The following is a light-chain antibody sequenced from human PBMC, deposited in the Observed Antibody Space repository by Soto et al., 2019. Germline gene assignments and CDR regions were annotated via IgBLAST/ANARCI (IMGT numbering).Light chain of an antibody. CDR1: GRDIGAYNY. J-gene: IGLJ1*01. CDR3: SSYTNTITRYA. Sequence: QSALTQPASVSGSPGQSITISCTGSGRDIGAYNYVSWYQQHPGKAPKLIIYGVKNRPSGVSNRFSASKSAFTASLTISGLQAEDEADYYCSSYTNTITRYAFGTGTKVTVL. V-gene: IGLV2-14*01. CDR2: GVK.